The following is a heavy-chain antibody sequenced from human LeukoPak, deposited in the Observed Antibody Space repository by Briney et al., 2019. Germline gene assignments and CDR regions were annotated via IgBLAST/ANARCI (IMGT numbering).Heavy chain of an antibody. CDR2: ISAYNGNT. CDR1: GYTFTSYG. D-gene: IGHD6-19*01. V-gene: IGHV1-18*01. Sequence: ASVKVSCKASGYTFTSYGISWVRQAPGQGLEWVGWISAYNGNTNYAQKLQGRVTMTTDTSTSTAYMELRSLRSDDTAVYYCAREVGSGWANWFDPWGQGTLVTVSS. CDR3: AREVGSGWANWFDP. J-gene: IGHJ5*02.